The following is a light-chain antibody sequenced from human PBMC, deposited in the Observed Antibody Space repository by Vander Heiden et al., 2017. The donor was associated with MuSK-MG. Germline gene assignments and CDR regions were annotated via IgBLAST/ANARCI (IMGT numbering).Light chain of an antibody. CDR2: EAT. V-gene: IGKV5-2*01. Sequence: ETTRTQSPASMSATPGDKVNTSCKASQDIYDDMNWYQHKPGEPAIFIIQEATTLVPGFPPRISGSGYGTDFTLIINNIESEDAAYYFCLQHDNCPSCSFGQGTKLEIK. J-gene: IGKJ2*04. CDR1: QDIYDD. CDR3: LQHDNCPSCS.